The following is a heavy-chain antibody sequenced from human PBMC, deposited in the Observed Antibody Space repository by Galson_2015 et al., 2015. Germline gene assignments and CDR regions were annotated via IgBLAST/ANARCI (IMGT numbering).Heavy chain of an antibody. Sequence: QSGAEVKKPGESLQISCKGSGYSFTSYWIGWVRQMPGKGLEWIGIIYPDDSDTRYGPAFQGQVTISADKSISTAYLQWTTLKASDTAMYYCARGDYGDSTWPFDYWGQGTLVTVSS. CDR3: ARGDYGDSTWPFDY. CDR2: IYPDDSDT. D-gene: IGHD4-17*01. CDR1: GYSFTSYW. J-gene: IGHJ4*02. V-gene: IGHV5-51*01.